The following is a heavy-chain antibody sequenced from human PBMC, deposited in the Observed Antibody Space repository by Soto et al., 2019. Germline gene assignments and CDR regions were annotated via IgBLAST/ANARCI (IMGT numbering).Heavy chain of an antibody. D-gene: IGHD4-17*01. CDR3: ARSCCGEQNWFDP. Sequence: EVQLVESGGDLVQPGGSLRLSCAASGGTFSGYWMHWFRRVPGKGLVWVSRIYGDGTTTTYADSVQGRFTISRDTGKNTVYLQMNSLRVDDTGVYFCARSCCGEQNWFDPWGQGTLVTVSS. CDR2: IYGDGTTT. CDR1: GGTFSGYW. J-gene: IGHJ5*02. V-gene: IGHV3-74*01.